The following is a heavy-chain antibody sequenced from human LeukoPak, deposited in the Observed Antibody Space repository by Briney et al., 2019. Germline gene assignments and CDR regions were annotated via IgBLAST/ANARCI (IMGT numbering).Heavy chain of an antibody. CDR2: IIPILGIA. CDR1: GGTFSSYA. Sequence: ASVKVSCKASGGTFSSYAISWVRQAPGQGLEWMGRIIPILGIANYAQKFQGRVTITADKSTSTAYMELSSLRSDDTAVYYCARDGHDAKSPLHDFWSGYYTTVRPPLNWGQGTLVTVSS. J-gene: IGHJ4*02. V-gene: IGHV1-69*04. D-gene: IGHD3-3*01. CDR3: ARDGHDAKSPLHDFWSGYYTTVRPPLN.